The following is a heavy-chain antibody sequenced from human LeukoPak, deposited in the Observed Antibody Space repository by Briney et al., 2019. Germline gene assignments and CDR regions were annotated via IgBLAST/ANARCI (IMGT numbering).Heavy chain of an antibody. Sequence: PSETLSLTCAVYGGSFSGYYWSWIRQPPGKGLEWIGEINHSGSTNYNPSLKSRVTISVDTSKNQFSLQLNSVTPEDTAVYYCAREGSFVVVPAAIVDDAFDIWGQGTMVTVSS. CDR1: GGSFSGYY. V-gene: IGHV4-34*01. D-gene: IGHD2-2*01. CDR2: INHSGST. J-gene: IGHJ3*02. CDR3: AREGSFVVVPAAIVDDAFDI.